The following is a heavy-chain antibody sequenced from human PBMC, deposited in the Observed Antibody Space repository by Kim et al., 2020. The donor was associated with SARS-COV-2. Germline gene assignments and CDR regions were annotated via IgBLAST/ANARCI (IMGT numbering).Heavy chain of an antibody. Sequence: GGSLRLSCAASGFTFSSYGMHWVRQAPGKGLEWVAVIWYDGSNKYYADSVKGRFTISRDNSKNTLYLEMNSLRAEDTAVYYCAREGYSSGWSQLANYWGQGTLVTVSS. CDR3: AREGYSSGWSQLANY. V-gene: IGHV3-33*01. D-gene: IGHD6-19*01. CDR2: IWYDGSNK. J-gene: IGHJ4*02. CDR1: GFTFSSYG.